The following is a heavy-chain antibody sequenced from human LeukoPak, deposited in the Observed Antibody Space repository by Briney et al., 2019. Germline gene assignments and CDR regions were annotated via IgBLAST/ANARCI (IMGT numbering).Heavy chain of an antibody. CDR1: GYSISSGYY. CDR2: FYHGGST. V-gene: IGHV4-38-2*01. CDR3: ARAYCSSTSCYDGLGYNWFDP. Sequence: SETLSLTCAVSGYSISSGYYWGWIRQPPGKGLEWIGSFYHGGSTYYNPSLKSRVTISVDTSKNQFSLKLSSVTAADTAVYYCARAYCSSTSCYDGLGYNWFDPWGQGTLVTVSS. J-gene: IGHJ5*02. D-gene: IGHD2-2*01.